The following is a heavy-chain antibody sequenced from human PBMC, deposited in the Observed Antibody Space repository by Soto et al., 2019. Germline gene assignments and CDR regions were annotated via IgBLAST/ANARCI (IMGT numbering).Heavy chain of an antibody. CDR2: IIPIFGTA. CDR1: GGTFSSYA. CDR3: ARVYYDVWSGPPDY. D-gene: IGHD3-3*01. V-gene: IGHV1-69*12. Sequence: QVQLVQSGAEVKKPGSSVKVSCKASGGTFSSYAISWVRQAPGQGLEWMGGIIPIFGTANYAQKFQGRVTITVDESTSTAYIELNSLRSEDTAVYYCARVYYDVWSGPPDYWGQGTLVTVSS. J-gene: IGHJ4*02.